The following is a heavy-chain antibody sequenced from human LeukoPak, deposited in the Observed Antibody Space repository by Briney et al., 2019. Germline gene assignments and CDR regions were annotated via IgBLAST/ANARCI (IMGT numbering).Heavy chain of an antibody. V-gene: IGHV1-2*02. D-gene: IGHD1-26*01. CDR3: ARGRLSAGWEIRPKFDY. Sequence: ASVKVSCKASRYSFTGYYMNWVRQAPGPGLEWMGWINPNSGGTKYAQKFQGRVTMTRDMSISTAYMELRRLRSDDTAVYNCARGRLSAGWEIRPKFDYWGQGTLVTVSS. CDR1: RYSFTGYY. J-gene: IGHJ4*02. CDR2: INPNSGGT.